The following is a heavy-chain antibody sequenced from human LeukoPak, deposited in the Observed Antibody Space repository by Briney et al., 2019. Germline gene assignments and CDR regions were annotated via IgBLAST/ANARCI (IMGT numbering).Heavy chain of an antibody. CDR1: GGSISSYY. CDR3: AGDLTDDAFDI. V-gene: IGHV4-59*12. CDR2: IYYSGST. Sequence: SETLSLTCTVSGGSISSYYWSWIRQPPGKGLEWIGYIYYSGSTNYNPSLKSRVTISVDTSKNQFSLKLSSVTAADTAVYYCAGDLTDDAFDIWGQGTMVTVS. J-gene: IGHJ3*02.